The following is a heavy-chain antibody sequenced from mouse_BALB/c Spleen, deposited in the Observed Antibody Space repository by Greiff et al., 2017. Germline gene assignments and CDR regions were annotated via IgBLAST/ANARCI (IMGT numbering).Heavy chain of an antibody. J-gene: IGHJ3*01. CDR2: ISSGGSYT. CDR3: ARHEGGFAY. V-gene: IGHV5-9-3*01. Sequence: EVKVEESGGGLVKPGGSLKLSCAASGFTFSSYAMSWVRQTPEKRLEWVATISSGGSYTYYPDSVKGRFTISRDNAKNTLYLQMSSLRSEDTAMYYCARHEGGFAYWGQGTLVTVSA. CDR1: GFTFSSYA.